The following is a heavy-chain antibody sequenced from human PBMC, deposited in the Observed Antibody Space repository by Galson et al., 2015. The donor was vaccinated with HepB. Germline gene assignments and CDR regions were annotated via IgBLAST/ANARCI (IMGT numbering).Heavy chain of an antibody. CDR3: ARDRDPWRRGGGGVDV. Sequence: SLRLSCAASGFTFSTYTMHWVRQAPGKGLEWVAVISYDGSSKYYADSVKGRFTISRDNSKNTLYLQMNSLRAEDTAVYYCARDRDPWRRGGGGVDVWGQGTTVTVSS. CDR2: ISYDGSSK. V-gene: IGHV3-30*04. CDR1: GFTFSTYT. J-gene: IGHJ6*02. D-gene: IGHD3-16*01.